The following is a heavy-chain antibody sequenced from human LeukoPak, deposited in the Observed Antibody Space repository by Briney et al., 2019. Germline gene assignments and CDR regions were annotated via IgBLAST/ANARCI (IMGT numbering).Heavy chain of an antibody. Sequence: SETLSLTCTVSGGSINNYYWTWIRQPPGKGLECIGYVYYTGSTYYNPSLKSRVTISVDTSRNQFSLKLNSVTAADTAVYYCARDSSTVTTRHFDYWGQGTLATVSS. D-gene: IGHD4-17*01. CDR2: VYYTGST. J-gene: IGHJ4*02. V-gene: IGHV4-59*01. CDR3: ARDSSTVTTRHFDY. CDR1: GGSINNYY.